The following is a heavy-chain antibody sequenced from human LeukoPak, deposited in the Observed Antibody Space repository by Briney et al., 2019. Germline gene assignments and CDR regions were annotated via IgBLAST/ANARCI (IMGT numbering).Heavy chain of an antibody. CDR2: ISSSSSYI. D-gene: IGHD2-15*01. J-gene: IGHJ5*02. CDR3: ARDSQDNVVVVAATSGWFDP. Sequence: PGGSLRLSCAASGFTFSSYSMNWVRQAPGKGLEWVSSISSSSSYIYYADSVKGRFTISRDNAKNSLYLQMNSLRAEDTAVYYCARDSQDNVVVVAATSGWFDPWGQGTLVTVSS. CDR1: GFTFSSYS. V-gene: IGHV3-21*01.